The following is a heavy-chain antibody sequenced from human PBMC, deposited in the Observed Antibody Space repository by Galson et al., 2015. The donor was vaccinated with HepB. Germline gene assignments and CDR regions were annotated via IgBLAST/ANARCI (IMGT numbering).Heavy chain of an antibody. CDR3: ARARGVGAGDYENWYFNL. CDR1: GYSFTSYW. J-gene: IGHJ2*01. D-gene: IGHD4-17*01. Sequence: QSGAEVKKPGESLKISCKGSGYSFTSYWIGWVRQMPGKGLEWMGIIYPGDSDTRYSPSFQGQVTISADKSISTAYLQWSSLKASDTAVYFCARARGVGAGDYENWYFNLWGRGTLVSVSS. CDR2: IYPGDSDT. V-gene: IGHV5-51*03.